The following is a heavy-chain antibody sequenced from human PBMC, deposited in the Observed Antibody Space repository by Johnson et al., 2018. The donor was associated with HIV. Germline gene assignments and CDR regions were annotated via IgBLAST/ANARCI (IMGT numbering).Heavy chain of an antibody. CDR3: ARDRGYWDAFDI. CDR2: ISSSGGTI. V-gene: IGHV3-11*04. D-gene: IGHD3-22*01. J-gene: IGHJ3*02. Sequence: QEKLVESGGGLVKPGGSLRLSCAASRFTFSDYYMSWIRQTPGKGLEWVSYISSSGGTIYYADSVKGRFSISRDNAKNSLYLQMNSLRAEDTAVYYCARDRGYWDAFDIWGQGTMVIVSS. CDR1: RFTFSDYY.